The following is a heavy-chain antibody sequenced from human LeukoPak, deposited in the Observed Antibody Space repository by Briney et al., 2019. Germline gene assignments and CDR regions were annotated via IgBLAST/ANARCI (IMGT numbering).Heavy chain of an antibody. CDR2: INPSGGSK. J-gene: IGHJ3*02. CDR3: ARDATDDSFDI. V-gene: IGHV1-46*01. Sequence: ASVKVSCKASGYTFTSYYMHWVRQAPGQGLEWMGIINPSGGSKNYAQKFQGRLTMTRDTSTSTVYMNLSSLRSKDTAVYYCARDATDDSFDIWGQGTMVTVSS. CDR1: GYTFTSYY.